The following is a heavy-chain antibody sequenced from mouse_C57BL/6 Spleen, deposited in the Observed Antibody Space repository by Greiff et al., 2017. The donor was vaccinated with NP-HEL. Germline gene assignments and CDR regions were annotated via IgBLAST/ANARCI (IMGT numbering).Heavy chain of an antibody. Sequence: EVQLVESGGGLVKPGGSLKLSCAASGFTFSDYGMHWVRQAPEKGLEWVAYISSGSSTIYYADTVKGRFTISRDNAKNTLFLQMTSLRSEDTAMYYCARAFITTVVASMDYWGQGTSVTVSS. V-gene: IGHV5-17*01. CDR2: ISSGSSTI. CDR1: GFTFSDYG. D-gene: IGHD1-1*01. J-gene: IGHJ4*01. CDR3: ARAFITTVVASMDY.